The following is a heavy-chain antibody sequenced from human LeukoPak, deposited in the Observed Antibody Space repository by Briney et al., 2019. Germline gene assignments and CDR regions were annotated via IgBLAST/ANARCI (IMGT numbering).Heavy chain of an antibody. CDR1: GGSISSYY. CDR3: ARGAHGYSYGIYFDY. Sequence: SETLSLTCTVSGGSISSYYWSWIRQPPGKGLEWIGYIYYSGSTNYNPSLKSRVTISVDTSKNQFSLKLSSVTAADTAVYYCARGAHGYSYGIYFDYWGQGTLVTVSS. CDR2: IYYSGST. J-gene: IGHJ4*02. D-gene: IGHD5-18*01. V-gene: IGHV4-59*12.